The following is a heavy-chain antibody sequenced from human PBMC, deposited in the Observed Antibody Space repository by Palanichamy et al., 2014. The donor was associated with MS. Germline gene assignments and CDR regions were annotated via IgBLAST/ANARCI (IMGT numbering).Heavy chain of an antibody. D-gene: IGHD2-15*01. Sequence: QLQLQESGPGLVKPSETLSLTCTVSGGSISSSSYYWGWIRQPPGKGLEWIGSIYYSGSTYYNPSLKSRVTISVDTSKNQFSLKLSSVTAADTAVYYCARVCSGGSCYGAFDIWGQGTMVTVSS. CDR2: IYYSGST. CDR3: ARVCSGGSCYGAFDI. V-gene: IGHV4-39*01. J-gene: IGHJ3*02. CDR1: GGSISSSSYY.